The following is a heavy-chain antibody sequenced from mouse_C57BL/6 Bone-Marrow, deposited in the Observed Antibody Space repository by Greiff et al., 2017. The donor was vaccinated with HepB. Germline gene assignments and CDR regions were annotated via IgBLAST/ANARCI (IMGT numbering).Heavy chain of an antibody. CDR1: GYTFTDYY. J-gene: IGHJ2*01. D-gene: IGHD1-1*01. V-gene: IGHV1-26*01. Sequence: VQLQQSGPELVKPGASVKISCKASGYTFTDYYMNWVKQSHGKSLEWIGDINPNNGGTSYNQKFKGKATLTVDKSSCTAYMELRSLTSEDSAVYYCARSLLYYFDYWGQGTTLTVSS. CDR3: ARSLLYYFDY. CDR2: INPNNGGT.